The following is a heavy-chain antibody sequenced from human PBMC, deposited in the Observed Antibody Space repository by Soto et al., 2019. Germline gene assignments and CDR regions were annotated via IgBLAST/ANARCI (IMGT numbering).Heavy chain of an antibody. J-gene: IGHJ6*02. V-gene: IGHV3-30*18. CDR1: GFTFSYYG. CDR2: MSTTGTNK. D-gene: IGHD3-16*02. Sequence: PGGSLRLSCVASGFTFSYYGMHWVRQAPGKGLEWVAVMSTTGTNKYFADSLKGRVTISRDNSKNTLFLQLDSLRPEDTGVYYCGKDIGAFADYFGMDVWGQGTTVTVSS. CDR3: GKDIGAFADYFGMDV.